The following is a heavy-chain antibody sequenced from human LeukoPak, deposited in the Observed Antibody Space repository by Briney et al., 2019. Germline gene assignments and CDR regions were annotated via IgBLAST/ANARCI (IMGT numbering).Heavy chain of an antibody. D-gene: IGHD3-22*01. CDR1: GFTFSSYA. V-gene: IGHV3-23*01. CDR3: AKVPYSGFYDSSGFYYYFDY. Sequence: GGSLRLSCAASGFTFSSYAISWVRQAPGKGLEWVSAISGSGGYTYYADSVKGRFTISRDNSKNTLSLQMNSLRADDTAVYYCAKVPYSGFYDSSGFYYYFDYWGQGILVTVSS. J-gene: IGHJ4*02. CDR2: ISGSGGYT.